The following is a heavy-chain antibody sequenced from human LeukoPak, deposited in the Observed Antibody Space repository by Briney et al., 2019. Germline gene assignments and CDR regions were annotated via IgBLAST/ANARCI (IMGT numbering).Heavy chain of an antibody. Sequence: GGSLRLSCAASGFTFSSYAMHWVRQAPGKGLEWVAVISYDGSNKYYADSVRGRFTISRDNSKNTLYLQMNSLRAEDTAVYYCARAAAGLDYYMDVWGKGTTVTVSS. CDR2: ISYDGSNK. CDR3: ARAAAGLDYYMDV. J-gene: IGHJ6*03. D-gene: IGHD6-13*01. V-gene: IGHV3-30*04. CDR1: GFTFSSYA.